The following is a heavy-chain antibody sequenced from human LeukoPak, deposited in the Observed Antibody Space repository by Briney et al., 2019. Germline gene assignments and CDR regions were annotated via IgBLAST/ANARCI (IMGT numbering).Heavy chain of an antibody. J-gene: IGHJ5*02. D-gene: IGHD3-16*02. CDR2: INPNTGGT. Sequence: ASVKVSCKASGYTFTGYYIHWVRQAPGQGLEWMGWINPNTGGTKYVQKFQGRVTMIRDTSISTTYMELSRLRSDDTAVYYCARDNWEVSYNWFDPWGQGTLVTVSS. V-gene: IGHV1-2*02. CDR3: ARDNWEVSYNWFDP. CDR1: GYTFTGYY.